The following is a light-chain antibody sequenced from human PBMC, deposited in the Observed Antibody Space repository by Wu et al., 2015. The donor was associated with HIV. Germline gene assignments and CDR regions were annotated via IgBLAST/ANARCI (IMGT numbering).Light chain of an antibody. J-gene: IGKJ1*01. CDR2: SAS. V-gene: IGKV3-20*01. CDR3: QQYASPPQT. CDR1: QSLSTYF. Sequence: EIVLSQSPGTLSLSPGERATLSCRASQSLSTYFLAWYQQRPGQAPRLLIHSASSRATGIPDRFSGSGSGTDFTLTISRVEPEDFAVYYCQQYASPPQTFGQGTKVEIK.